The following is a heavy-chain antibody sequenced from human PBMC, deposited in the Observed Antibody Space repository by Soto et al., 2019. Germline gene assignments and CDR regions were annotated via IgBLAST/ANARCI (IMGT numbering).Heavy chain of an antibody. CDR3: ARVYYDVWSGYYAWFDP. D-gene: IGHD3-3*01. Sequence: SETLSLTCTVSGGSISSGGYYWSWIRQHPGKGLEWIGYIYYSGSTYYNPSLKSRVTISVDTSKNQFSLKLSSVTAADTAVYYCARVYYDVWSGYYAWFDPWGQGTLVTVSS. V-gene: IGHV4-31*03. CDR1: GGSISSGGYY. CDR2: IYYSGST. J-gene: IGHJ5*02.